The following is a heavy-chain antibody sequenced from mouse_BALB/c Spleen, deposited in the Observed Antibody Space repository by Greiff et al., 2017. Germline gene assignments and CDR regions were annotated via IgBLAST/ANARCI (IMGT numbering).Heavy chain of an antibody. V-gene: IGHV5-17*02. CDR2: ISSGSSTI. Sequence: EVKVVESGGGLVQPGGSLKLSCAASGFTFSSFGMNWVRQAPEKGLEWVAYISSGSSTIYYADTVKGQFTISRDNPKNTLFLPMTSLRSEDAAMYYCARTHYYGSSSYAMDYWGQGTSVTVSS. CDR3: ARTHYYGSSSYAMDY. CDR1: GFTFSSFG. D-gene: IGHD1-1*01. J-gene: IGHJ4*01.